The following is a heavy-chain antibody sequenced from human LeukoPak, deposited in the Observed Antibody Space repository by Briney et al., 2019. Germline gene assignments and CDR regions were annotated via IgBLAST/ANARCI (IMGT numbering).Heavy chain of an antibody. CDR3: ERAAREDWVAP. Sequence: SETLSLTCAVYGGSFSGYYWSWIRQPPGKGLEWIGEINHSGRTNYNPSLKSRVTISVDTSKNQFSMTLSSVTAADTAVYYCERAAREDWVAPWGQGTLVTVSS. CDR2: INHSGRT. V-gene: IGHV4-34*01. CDR1: GGSFSGYY. J-gene: IGHJ5*02.